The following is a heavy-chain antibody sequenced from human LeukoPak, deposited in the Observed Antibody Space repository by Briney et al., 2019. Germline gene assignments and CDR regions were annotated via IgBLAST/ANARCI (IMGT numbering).Heavy chain of an antibody. CDR3: AKDTYDILTGHYNGYFDY. CDR2: IYSGGST. CDR1: GFTVSSNY. D-gene: IGHD3-9*01. J-gene: IGHJ4*02. Sequence: PGGSLRLSCAASGFTVSSNYMSWVRQAPGKGLEWVSVIYSGGSTYYADSVKGRFTISRGNSKNTLYLQMNSLRAEDTAVYYCAKDTYDILTGHYNGYFDYWGQGTLVTASS. V-gene: IGHV3-53*01.